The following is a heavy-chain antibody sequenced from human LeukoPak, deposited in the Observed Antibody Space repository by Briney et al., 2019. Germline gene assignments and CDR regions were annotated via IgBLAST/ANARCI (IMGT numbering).Heavy chain of an antibody. J-gene: IGHJ1*01. CDR1: GLTFSSYA. CDR3: AKDLLYYGPGTYYNAAEYFQF. D-gene: IGHD3-10*01. V-gene: IGHV3-30*18. CDR2: ISYDGSNK. Sequence: PGGSLRLSCAASGLTFSSYAMHWVRQAPGKGLAWVAVISYDGSNKDYADSVKGRFTISRDNSRNTLSLQMNSLRPEDTAVYYCAKDLLYYGPGTYYNAAEYFQFWGQGTQVTVSS.